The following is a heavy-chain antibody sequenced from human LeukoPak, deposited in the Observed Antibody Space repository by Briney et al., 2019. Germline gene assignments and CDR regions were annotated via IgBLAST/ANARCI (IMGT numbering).Heavy chain of an antibody. CDR2: ISSSSSYI. CDR3: ARVADSDAFDI. D-gene: IGHD2-15*01. V-gene: IGHV3-21*01. CDR1: GFTFSSYS. J-gene: IGHJ3*02. Sequence: GGSLRLSCAASGFTFSSYSMNWVRQAPGKGLEWVSSISSSSSYIYYADSVKGRFTISSDNAKNSLYLQMNSLRAEDTAVYYCARVADSDAFDIWGQGTMVTVSS.